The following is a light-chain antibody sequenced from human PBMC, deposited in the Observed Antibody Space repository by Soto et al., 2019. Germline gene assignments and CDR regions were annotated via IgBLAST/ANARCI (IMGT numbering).Light chain of an antibody. CDR1: PRIIMW. Sequence: DIDMTQSPSTMSAYVGDPVTITCLAIPRIIMWLAWYPRQPVKAPQFQIYKASSLESGGPSRFSGSGSGTEFTLTVGSVQPDDSATYYCQQYNNYWTFGQGTKVDIK. J-gene: IGKJ1*01. CDR2: KAS. CDR3: QQYNNYWT. V-gene: IGKV1-5*03.